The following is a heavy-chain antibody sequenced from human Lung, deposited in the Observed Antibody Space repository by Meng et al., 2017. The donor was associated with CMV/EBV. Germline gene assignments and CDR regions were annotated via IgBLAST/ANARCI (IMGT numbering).Heavy chain of an antibody. CDR1: GFTFSTYG. Sequence: GGSLRLSCAASGFTFSTYGMHWVRQAPGKGLEWVAIIWYDGSNKYYADSVKGRFTISRDNSRSTVYVQMDSLRSEDTAVYYCARDAEHYVARGGGGRYFGYWDRGXLVTVSS. J-gene: IGHJ4*02. CDR3: ARDAEHYVARGGGGRYFGY. D-gene: IGHD4-17*01. V-gene: IGHV3-33*01. CDR2: IWYDGSNK.